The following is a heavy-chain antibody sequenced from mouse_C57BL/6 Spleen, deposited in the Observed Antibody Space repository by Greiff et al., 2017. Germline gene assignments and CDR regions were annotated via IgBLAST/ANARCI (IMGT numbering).Heavy chain of an antibody. CDR3: TRGSTTVLASDY. V-gene: IGHV1-15*01. CDR1: GYTFTDYE. Sequence: VQLQQSGAELVRPGASVTLSCKASGYTFTDYEMHWVKQTPVHGLEWIGAIDPGTGGTAYNQKFKGKAILTADQSTSTAYMDLRSLTSEDSAVYYCTRGSTTVLASDYWGQGTPLTVSS. J-gene: IGHJ2*01. D-gene: IGHD1-1*01. CDR2: IDPGTGGT.